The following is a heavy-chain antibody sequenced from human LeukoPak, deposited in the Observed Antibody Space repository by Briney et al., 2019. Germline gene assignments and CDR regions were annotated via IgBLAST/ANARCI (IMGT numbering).Heavy chain of an antibody. CDR3: ARGQVPAARGYNWFDP. J-gene: IGHJ5*02. CDR1: GWSFNDYY. Sequence: PSETLSLTCAVYGWSFNDYYWNWIRQPPGKGLEWIGEINARGDTNYNPSLKSRVTISVDTSKKQFSLRLTSMIAADTALYYCARGQVPAARGYNWFDPRGQGTLVTVSS. D-gene: IGHD2-2*01. V-gene: IGHV4-34*01. CDR2: INARGDT.